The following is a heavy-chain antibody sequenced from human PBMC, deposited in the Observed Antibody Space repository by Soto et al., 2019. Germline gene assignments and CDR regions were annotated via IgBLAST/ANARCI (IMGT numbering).Heavy chain of an antibody. CDR1: GGSISSSSYY. CDR3: ARLHRVARCFDY. V-gene: IGHV4-39*01. Sequence: SETLSLTCTVSGGSISSSSYYWGWIRQPPGKGLEWIGSIYYSGSTYYNPSLKSRVTISVDTSKNQFSLKLSSVTAADTAVYYCARLHRVARCFDYWGQGTLVTVSS. D-gene: IGHD5-12*01. CDR2: IYYSGST. J-gene: IGHJ4*02.